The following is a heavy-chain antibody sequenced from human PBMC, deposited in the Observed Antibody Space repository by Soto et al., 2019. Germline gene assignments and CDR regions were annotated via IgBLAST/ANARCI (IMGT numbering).Heavy chain of an antibody. Sequence: GGSLRLSCAASGFTFSNYAMSWVRQAPGKGLEWVSVITGSGGSTFYADSVRGRFTISRDNSKNTLYLQMNSLRPEDTAVYYCAKREFVAVQGAIDSWGQGAQVTVSS. CDR1: GFTFSNYA. J-gene: IGHJ4*02. CDR3: AKREFVAVQGAIDS. CDR2: ITGSGGST. V-gene: IGHV3-23*01. D-gene: IGHD2-2*01.